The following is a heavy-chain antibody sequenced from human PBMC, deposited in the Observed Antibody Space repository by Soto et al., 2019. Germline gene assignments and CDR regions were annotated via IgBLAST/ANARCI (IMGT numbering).Heavy chain of an antibody. Sequence: QVPLVQSGAEVKKPGSSVKVSCKASGGTFSSYAISWVRQAPGQALEWMGGIIPISGTAYYAQKFQGRVTITADESTSTAYMELSSLRSEDTAVYYCARSQGSSTSLEIYYYYYYGMDVWGQGTTVTVSS. CDR2: IIPISGTA. V-gene: IGHV1-69*01. J-gene: IGHJ6*02. CDR3: ARSQGSSTSLEIYYYYYYGMDV. D-gene: IGHD2-2*01. CDR1: GGTFSSYA.